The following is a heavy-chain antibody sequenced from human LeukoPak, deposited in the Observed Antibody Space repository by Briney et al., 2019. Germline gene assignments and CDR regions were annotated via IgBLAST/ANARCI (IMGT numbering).Heavy chain of an antibody. Sequence: GGSRRLSCAASGFTFSRYGMDWVRQAPGKGLGWLAVISYDGTDKYYADSVKGRFTISRDNAKNSLYLQMNSLRAEDTAVYYCARGNLWSSSYFDYWGQGTLVTVSS. J-gene: IGHJ4*02. D-gene: IGHD6-13*01. CDR1: GFTFSRYG. V-gene: IGHV3-33*01. CDR2: ISYDGTDK. CDR3: ARGNLWSSSYFDY.